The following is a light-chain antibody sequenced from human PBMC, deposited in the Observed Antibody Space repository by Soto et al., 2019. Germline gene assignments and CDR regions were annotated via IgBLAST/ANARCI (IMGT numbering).Light chain of an antibody. V-gene: IGLV2-8*01. CDR2: EVS. CDR3: SSYAGSNKLL. CDR1: SSEVGGYNY. Sequence: QSALTQPPSASGSPGQSVTISCTGTSSEVGGYNYVSWYQQHPGKAPKLTIYEVSKRPSGVPDRFSGSKSGNTASLTVSGLQAEDEADYYCSSYAGSNKLLFGGATKVTVL. J-gene: IGLJ2*01.